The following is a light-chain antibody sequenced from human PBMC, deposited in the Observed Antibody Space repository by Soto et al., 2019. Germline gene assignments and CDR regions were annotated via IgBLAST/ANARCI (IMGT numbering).Light chain of an antibody. CDR3: SSDTSSSAHV. CDR1: SSNVGGYYY. J-gene: IGLJ1*01. CDR2: EIS. V-gene: IGLV2-14*01. Sequence: QSALTQPASVSGAPGQSITISCTGTSSNVGGYYYVSWYQQHPGKAPKLMIFEISNRPSGVSNRFSGSKSGNTASLTISGLADEDEDDYYWSSDTSSSAHVFGTGTKVTVL.